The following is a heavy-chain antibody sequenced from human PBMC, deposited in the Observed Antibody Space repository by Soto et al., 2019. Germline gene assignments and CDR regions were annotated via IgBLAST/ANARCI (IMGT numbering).Heavy chain of an antibody. V-gene: IGHV4-59*08. D-gene: IGHD6-6*01. CDR1: GGSISSYY. J-gene: IGHJ4*02. Sequence: QVQLQESGPGLVKPSETLSLTCTVSGGSISSYYWSWIRQPPGKGLEWIGYIYYSGITNYNPSLKSRVTISVDTSKNQFSLKLSSVTAADTAVYYCARVGRGELVWAPFDYWGQGTLVTVSS. CDR2: IYYSGIT. CDR3: ARVGRGELVWAPFDY.